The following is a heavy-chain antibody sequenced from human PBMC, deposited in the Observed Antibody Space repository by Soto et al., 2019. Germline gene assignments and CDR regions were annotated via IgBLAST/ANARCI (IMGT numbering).Heavy chain of an antibody. J-gene: IGHJ6*02. D-gene: IGHD3-10*01. CDR3: AKVRASYLSASYFYYGLDV. Sequence: EVQLLESGGGLVRTGESLRLSCAASGFTFSHYVLSWVRQAPGRGLEWVSSISGSGSSVYLADSVRGRFTMSRDLSRNTVSQQMNRLRAEDTAIYYCAKVRASYLSASYFYYGLDVWGQGTTVTVSS. CDR2: ISGSGSSV. V-gene: IGHV3-23*01. CDR1: GFTFSHYV.